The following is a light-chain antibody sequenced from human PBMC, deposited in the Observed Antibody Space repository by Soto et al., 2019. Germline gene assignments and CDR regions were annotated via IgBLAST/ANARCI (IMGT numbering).Light chain of an antibody. V-gene: IGLV2-14*01. Sequence: QSALTQPASVSGSPGQSITISCTGTSSDVGGYDFVSWYQQRPGKAPKLIINDVSNRPSGVSNRFSGSKSGNTASLTISGLQAEDEADYYCTSYTRSDIGVFGGGTKLTVL. J-gene: IGLJ3*02. CDR3: TSYTRSDIGV. CDR1: SSDVGGYDF. CDR2: DVS.